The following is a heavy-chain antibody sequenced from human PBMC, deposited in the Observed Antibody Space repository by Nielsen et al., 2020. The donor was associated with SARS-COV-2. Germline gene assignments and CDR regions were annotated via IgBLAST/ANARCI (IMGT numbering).Heavy chain of an antibody. V-gene: IGHV3-9*01. Sequence: SLKISCAASGFTFDDYAMHWVRQAPGKGLEWVSGISWNSGSIGYADSVKGRFTISRDNAKNSLYLQMNSLRAEDTAVYYCARASGGYGQGDVWGQGTTVTVSS. CDR2: ISWNSGSI. J-gene: IGHJ6*02. CDR1: GFTFDDYA. D-gene: IGHD5-12*01. CDR3: ARASGGYGQGDV.